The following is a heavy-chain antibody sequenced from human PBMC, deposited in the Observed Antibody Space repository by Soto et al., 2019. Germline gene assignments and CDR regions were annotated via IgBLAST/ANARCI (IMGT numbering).Heavy chain of an antibody. CDR2: IYSGETT. D-gene: IGHD2-21*02. J-gene: IGHJ4*02. Sequence: LRLSCAASGFNVNSDYMNWVRQTPGKGLEWVASIYSGETTYYADSVRGRFTISSDKSKNTLYFQLSSLRIEDTAVYYCTRDGRGLGRLSLFEYWGQGVLVTVSS. CDR1: GFNVNSDY. CDR3: TRDGRGLGRLSLFEY. V-gene: IGHV3-53*01.